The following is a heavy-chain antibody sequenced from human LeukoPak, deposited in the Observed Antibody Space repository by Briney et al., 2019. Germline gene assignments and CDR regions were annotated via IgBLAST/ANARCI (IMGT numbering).Heavy chain of an antibody. D-gene: IGHD3-9*01. CDR2: IKEDGSEK. CDR1: GFSFRRYW. V-gene: IGHV3-7*03. Sequence: GGSLRLSCAASGFSFRRYWMGWVRQAPGKGLEWVANIKEDGSEKFYVDSVEGRFTISRDNAKNSLYLQMNSLRTEDTALYYCAKDFLTGQFDMDVWGQGTTVTVSS. J-gene: IGHJ6*02. CDR3: AKDFLTGQFDMDV.